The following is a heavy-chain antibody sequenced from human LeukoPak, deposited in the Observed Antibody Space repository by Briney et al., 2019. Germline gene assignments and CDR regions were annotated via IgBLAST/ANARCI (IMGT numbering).Heavy chain of an antibody. V-gene: IGHV3-30*04. D-gene: IGHD3-9*01. CDR2: ISYHGSNE. CDR3: ARVHDTTGYYHYFDS. CDR1: GFTFSTYP. J-gene: IGHJ4*02. Sequence: GGSLRLSCEASGFTFSTYPMHWVRQAPDKGLEWVAMISYHGSNEYYADSVKGRFTISRDNSKNTLYLQMNSPRVEDTAIYYCARVHDTTGYYHYFDSWGQGTLVTVSS.